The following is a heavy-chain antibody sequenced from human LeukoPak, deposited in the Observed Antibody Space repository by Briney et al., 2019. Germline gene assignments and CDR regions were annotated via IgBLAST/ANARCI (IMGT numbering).Heavy chain of an antibody. Sequence: GGSLRLSCAASGFTFSSYAMHWVRQAPGKGLEWVAVIPYDGSNKYYADSVKGRFTISRDNSKNTLYLQMSSLRAEDTAVYYCASRHCGDGRCYFAGADPFDYWGQGTSVTVSS. J-gene: IGHJ4*02. CDR1: GFTFSSYA. D-gene: IGHD2-15*01. CDR3: ASRHCGDGRCYFAGADPFDY. CDR2: IPYDGSNK. V-gene: IGHV3-30*04.